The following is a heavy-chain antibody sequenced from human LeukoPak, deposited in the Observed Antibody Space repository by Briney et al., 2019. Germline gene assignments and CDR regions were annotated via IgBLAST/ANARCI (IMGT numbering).Heavy chain of an antibody. CDR1: GFTFNYYG. V-gene: IGHV3-30*18. CDR2: ISYDGSNK. D-gene: IGHD2-21*01. J-gene: IGHJ4*02. Sequence: PGRSLRLSCAASGFTFNYYGMHWVRQAPGKGLEWVAIISYDGSNKYYADSAKGRFTISRDNSKNTLYLQMNSLRAEDTAVYYCAKRDTCGGDCYYFDYWGQGTLVTVSS. CDR3: AKRDTCGGDCYYFDY.